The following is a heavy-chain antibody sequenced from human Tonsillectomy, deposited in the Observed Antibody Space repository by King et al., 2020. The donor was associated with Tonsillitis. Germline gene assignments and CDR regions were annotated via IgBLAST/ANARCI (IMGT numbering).Heavy chain of an antibody. CDR3: ARATSGDAFDI. V-gene: IGHV3-13*04. CDR2: IGTAGDT. Sequence: VQLVESGGGLVQPGGSLRLSCAASGFTFSSYDMHWVRQATGKGLEWVSAIGTAGDTYYPGSVKGRFTISRENAKNSLYLQMNSLRAGDTAVYYCARATSGDAFDIWGQGTMVTVSS. J-gene: IGHJ3*02. D-gene: IGHD3-3*01. CDR1: GFTFSSYD.